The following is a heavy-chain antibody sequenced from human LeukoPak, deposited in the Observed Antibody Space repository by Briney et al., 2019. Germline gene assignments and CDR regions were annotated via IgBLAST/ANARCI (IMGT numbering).Heavy chain of an antibody. J-gene: IGHJ4*02. CDR1: GGTFSSYA. CDR2: IIPIFGTA. Sequence: SVKVSCKASGGTFSSYAISWVRQAPGQGLEWMGRIIPIFGTANYAQKFQGRVTITTDESTSTAYMELSSLRSEDTAVYYCARDPVYGDYAFDYWGQGTLVTVSS. V-gene: IGHV1-69*05. D-gene: IGHD4-17*01. CDR3: ARDPVYGDYAFDY.